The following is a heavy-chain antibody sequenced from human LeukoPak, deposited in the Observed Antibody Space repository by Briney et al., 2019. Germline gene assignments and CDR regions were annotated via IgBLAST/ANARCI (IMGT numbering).Heavy chain of an antibody. J-gene: IGHJ3*02. CDR2: IRDDGTDK. CDR1: GVTFTTYA. CDR3: AGFDI. Sequence: AGGSLRLSCAASGVTFTTYAMHWVRQAPGKGLEWVAYIRDDGTDKYYGDSVKGRFTISRDNAKNSLYLQMNSLRAEDTAVYYCAGFDIWGQGTMVTVSS. V-gene: IGHV3-30*02.